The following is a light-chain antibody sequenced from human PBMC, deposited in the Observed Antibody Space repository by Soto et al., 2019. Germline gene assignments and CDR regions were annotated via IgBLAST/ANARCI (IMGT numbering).Light chain of an antibody. Sequence: EIVLTQPPGTLSLSTGERATLSCRASQCVSNNYLAWYQQKPGQAPRLLIYDAFKRATGIPDRFSGSGSGTDFTLTISRMAPEDFAVYCCQQYGSSPRTFGQGTKVDIK. J-gene: IGKJ1*01. CDR2: DAF. V-gene: IGKV3-20*01. CDR1: QCVSNNY. CDR3: QQYGSSPRT.